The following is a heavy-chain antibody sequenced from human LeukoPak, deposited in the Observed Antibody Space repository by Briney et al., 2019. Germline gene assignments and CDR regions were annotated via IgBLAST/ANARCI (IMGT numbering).Heavy chain of an antibody. V-gene: IGHV3-21*01. CDR1: GMTFSSYT. J-gene: IGHJ4*02. Sequence: NPGGSLRLSCVASGMTFSSYTMNWVRQAPGKGLEWVSSIGSSGRNTHYADSMKGRFTISRDNAKNSLYLQMNSLRADDSAVYYCVRGDSRDFWGQGTLVTVSS. CDR2: IGSSGRNT. D-gene: IGHD6-13*01. CDR3: VRGDSRDF.